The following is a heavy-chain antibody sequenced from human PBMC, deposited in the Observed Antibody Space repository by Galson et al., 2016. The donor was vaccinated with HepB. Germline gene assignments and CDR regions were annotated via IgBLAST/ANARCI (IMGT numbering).Heavy chain of an antibody. Sequence: SETLSLTCAVYGASSTEYVWSWIRQSPGKGLEWIGEIHHSGGTKYKPSLKSRLTMSMDVSKNQFSLRLTSVTAADTAVYHCARNIPGDISGFGFDPWGQGTLVTVSS. J-gene: IGHJ5*02. CDR1: GASSTEYV. CDR3: ARNIPGDISGFGFDP. V-gene: IGHV4-34*01. D-gene: IGHD2-21*02. CDR2: IHHSGGT.